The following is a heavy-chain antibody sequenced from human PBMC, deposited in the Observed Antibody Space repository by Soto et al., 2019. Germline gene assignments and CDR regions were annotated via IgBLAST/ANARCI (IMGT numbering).Heavy chain of an antibody. Sequence: QVQLVQSGAEVKKPGASVKVSCKASGYTFTSYDINWVRQATGQGLEWMGWMNPNSGNTGYAQKFQGRGTMTRNTSLSTADMDLSSLRSEDTALYYCARERSAAGTGWFDPWGQGTLVTVSS. CDR3: ARERSAAGTGWFDP. D-gene: IGHD6-13*01. J-gene: IGHJ5*02. CDR2: MNPNSGNT. CDR1: GYTFTSYD. V-gene: IGHV1-8*01.